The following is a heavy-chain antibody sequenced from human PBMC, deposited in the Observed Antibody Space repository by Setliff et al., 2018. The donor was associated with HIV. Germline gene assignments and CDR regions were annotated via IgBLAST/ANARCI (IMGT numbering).Heavy chain of an antibody. Sequence: PSETLSLTCSISGGSISFYYWNWLRQTPGKGLEWIAYTFDNWNTHYNPSLESRVTLSLDTSRTLFSLRLASVTAADTAVYYCTRRDVSPLWFGQFDYWGQGILVTVSS. CDR1: GGSISFYY. J-gene: IGHJ4*02. D-gene: IGHD3-10*01. CDR3: TRRDVSPLWFGQFDY. V-gene: IGHV4-59*01. CDR2: TFDNWNT.